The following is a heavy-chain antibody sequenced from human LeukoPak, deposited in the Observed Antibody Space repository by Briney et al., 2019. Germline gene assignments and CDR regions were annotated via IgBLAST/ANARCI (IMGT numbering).Heavy chain of an antibody. V-gene: IGHV3-23*01. D-gene: IGHD3-16*02. CDR1: GFTFSSYA. J-gene: IGHJ5*02. Sequence: GGSLRLSCAASGFTFSSYAMSWVRQAPGKGLEWVSAISGSGGSTYYADSVKGRFTISRDNAKNSLYLQMNSLRAEDTAVYYCARDKGDYVWGSYRYRGYNWFDPWGQGTLVTVSS. CDR3: ARDKGDYVWGSYRYRGYNWFDP. CDR2: ISGSGGST.